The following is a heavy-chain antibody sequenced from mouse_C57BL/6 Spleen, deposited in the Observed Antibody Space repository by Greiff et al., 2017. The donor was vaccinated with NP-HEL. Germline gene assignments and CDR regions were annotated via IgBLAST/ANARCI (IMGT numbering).Heavy chain of an antibody. CDR3: ARSYDYGAEGYDMGG. D-gene: IGHD1-1*01. J-gene: IGHJ4*01. Sequence: QVQLQQPGAELVRPGSSVKLSCTASGYTFTSYWMHWVKQRPIQGLEWIGNIDPSDSETHYNQKFKDKATLTVDKSSSTAYMQLSSLTSEDSAVYYRARSYDYGAEGYDMGGWGKGTTVTVAS. CDR1: GYTFTSYW. CDR2: IDPSDSET. V-gene: IGHV1-52*01.